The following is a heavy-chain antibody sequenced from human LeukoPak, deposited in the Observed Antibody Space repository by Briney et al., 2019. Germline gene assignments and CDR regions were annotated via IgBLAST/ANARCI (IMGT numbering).Heavy chain of an antibody. CDR1: GGSISSYY. Sequence: SETLSLTCTVSGGSISSYYWSWIRQPPGKGLEWIGYIYYSGSTNYNPSLKSRVTISVDTSKNQFSLKLSSVTAADTAVYYCARSPYVWGSYSFDYWGQGTLVTVSS. CDR2: IYYSGST. J-gene: IGHJ4*02. V-gene: IGHV4-59*08. D-gene: IGHD3-16*01. CDR3: ARSPYVWGSYSFDY.